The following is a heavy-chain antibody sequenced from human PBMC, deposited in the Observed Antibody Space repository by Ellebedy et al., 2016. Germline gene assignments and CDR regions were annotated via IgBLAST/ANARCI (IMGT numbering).Heavy chain of an antibody. J-gene: IGHJ4*02. CDR1: GLTFSSYA. CDR3: VRGASSVAFDY. D-gene: IGHD1-26*01. Sequence: GGSLRLXCAASGLTFSSYAMSWVRQAPGKGLDWVPSISNNADTTLYSDSVKGRFTISRDNSKNIVSLQMHSLRAEDTALYYCVRGASSVAFDYWGQGTLVTVSS. V-gene: IGHV3-23*01. CDR2: ISNNADTT.